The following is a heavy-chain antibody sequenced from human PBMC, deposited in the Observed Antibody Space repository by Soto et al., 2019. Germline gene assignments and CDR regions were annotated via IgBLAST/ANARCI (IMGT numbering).Heavy chain of an antibody. V-gene: IGHV3-13*01. CDR2: IGTAGDT. CDR3: ARAGQGASCSGGSCYLGASDI. Sequence: EVQLVESGGGLVQPGGSLRLSCEASGFNFSSYDMHWARQATGKGLEWVSVIGTAGDTFYTGSVKGRFTISRENGKNSLYLQMNSLRAGDTAVYYCARAGQGASCSGGSCYLGASDIWGQGTMVTVSS. J-gene: IGHJ3*02. D-gene: IGHD2-15*01. CDR1: GFNFSSYD.